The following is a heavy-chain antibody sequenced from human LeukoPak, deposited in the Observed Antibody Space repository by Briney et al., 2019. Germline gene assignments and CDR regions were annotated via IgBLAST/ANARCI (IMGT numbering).Heavy chain of an antibody. Sequence: GGSLRLFCAASGFTFSSYGMHWVRQAPGKGLEWVAFISYDGSNKYYADSVKGRFTISRDNSKNTLYLQMNSLRAEGTAVYYCARDLRSDYYFDYWGQGTLVTVSS. CDR1: GFTFSSYG. V-gene: IGHV3-30*03. CDR3: ARDLRSDYYFDY. J-gene: IGHJ4*02. CDR2: ISYDGSNK.